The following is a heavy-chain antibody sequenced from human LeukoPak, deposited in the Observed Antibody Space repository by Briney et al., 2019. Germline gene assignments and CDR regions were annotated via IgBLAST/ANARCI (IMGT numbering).Heavy chain of an antibody. V-gene: IGHV3-30-3*01. Sequence: LGGSLRLSCAASGFTFSAYAIHWVRQAPGKGLEWVAVISYDGSNKYYADSVKGRFTISRDNSKNTLYLQMNSLRPEDTAVYYCTYGVTTQLSYFDYWGQGTLVTVSS. CDR1: GFTFSAYA. D-gene: IGHD4-17*01. CDR2: ISYDGSNK. CDR3: TYGVTTQLSYFDY. J-gene: IGHJ4*02.